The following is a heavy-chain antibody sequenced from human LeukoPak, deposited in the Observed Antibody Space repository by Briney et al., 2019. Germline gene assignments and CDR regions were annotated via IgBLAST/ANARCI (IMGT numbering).Heavy chain of an antibody. CDR3: AKDQTRGYSYGGFDY. CDR1: GFTFSSYG. Sequence: GGSLRLSCAASGFTFSSYGMHWDRQAPGKGLEWVAVISYDGSNKYYADSVKGRFTISRDNSKNTLYLQMNSLRAEDTAVYYCAKDQTRGYSYGGFDYWGQGTLVTVSS. V-gene: IGHV3-30*18. D-gene: IGHD5-18*01. J-gene: IGHJ4*02. CDR2: ISYDGSNK.